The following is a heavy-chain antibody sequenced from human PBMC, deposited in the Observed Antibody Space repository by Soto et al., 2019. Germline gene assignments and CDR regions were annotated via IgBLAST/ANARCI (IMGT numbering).Heavy chain of an antibody. CDR3: ARDQSFDRTYYYGIDV. D-gene: IGHD3-16*01. CDR1: GYPFTHYG. V-gene: IGHV1-18*01. Sequence: ASVKVSCKSSGYPFTHYGITWIRQARGQGLEWMGWISPFNGNTNYGQTLQGRVTLTPETSTSTVYMELRSLRSDDTAVYYCARDQSFDRTYYYGIDVWGQGTTITVSS. CDR2: ISPFNGNT. J-gene: IGHJ6*02.